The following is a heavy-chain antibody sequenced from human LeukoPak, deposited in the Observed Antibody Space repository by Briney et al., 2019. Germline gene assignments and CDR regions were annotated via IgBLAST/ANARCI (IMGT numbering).Heavy chain of an antibody. CDR1: GYTFTSYY. J-gene: IGHJ5*02. Sequence: ASVKVSCKASGYTFTSYYMHWVRQAPGQGLEWMGIIDPSGGSTSYAQKFQGRVSMTRDMSTSTAYMELSSLRSEDTAVYYCARDSDSSGRIGWFDPWGQGTLVTVSS. D-gene: IGHD3-22*01. CDR3: ARDSDSSGRIGWFDP. V-gene: IGHV1-46*01. CDR2: IDPSGGST.